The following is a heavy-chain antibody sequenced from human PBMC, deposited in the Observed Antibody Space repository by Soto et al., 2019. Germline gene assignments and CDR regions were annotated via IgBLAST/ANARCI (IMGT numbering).Heavy chain of an antibody. V-gene: IGHV3-23*01. J-gene: IGHJ4*02. Sequence: GGSLILSCTASTVTFSNYAMSWLRQAPGKGLEWVSAISGSGGSTYYADSVKGRFTISRDNSKNTLYLQMNSLRAEDTAVYYCAKRSSSSTFDYWGQGTLVTVSS. CDR3: AKRSSSSTFDY. CDR2: ISGSGGST. CDR1: TVTFSNYA. D-gene: IGHD6-6*01.